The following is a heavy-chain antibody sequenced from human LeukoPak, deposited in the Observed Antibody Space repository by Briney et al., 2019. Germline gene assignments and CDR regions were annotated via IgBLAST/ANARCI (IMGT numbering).Heavy chain of an antibody. CDR3: ARHSWGPDIVVVPAATPGDY. J-gene: IGHJ4*02. CDR1: GGSISSSSYY. CDR2: IYYSGST. D-gene: IGHD2-2*01. Sequence: SETLSLTCTVSGGSISSSSYYWGWLRQPPGKGLEWIGSIYYSGSTYYNPSLKSRVTISVDTSKNQFSLKLSSVTAADTAVYYCARHSWGPDIVVVPAATPGDYWGQGTLVTVSS. V-gene: IGHV4-39*01.